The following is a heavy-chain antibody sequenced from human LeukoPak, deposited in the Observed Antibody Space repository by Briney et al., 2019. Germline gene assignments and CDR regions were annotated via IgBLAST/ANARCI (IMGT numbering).Heavy chain of an antibody. J-gene: IGHJ4*02. CDR3: ARDAYSYGRPDFYFDY. D-gene: IGHD5-18*01. CDR1: GFTFSSYS. CDR2: ISSSSSTI. V-gene: IGHV3-48*01. Sequence: PGGSLRLSCAASGFTFSSYSMNWVRQAPGKGLEWVSYISSSSSTIYYADSVKGRFTISRDNAKNSLYLQMNSLRAVDTAVYYCARDAYSYGRPDFYFDYWGQGTLVTVSS.